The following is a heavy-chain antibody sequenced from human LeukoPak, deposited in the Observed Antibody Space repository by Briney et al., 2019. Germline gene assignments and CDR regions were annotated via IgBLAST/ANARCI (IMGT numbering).Heavy chain of an antibody. CDR3: ATNNWNSISDVVDV. D-gene: IGHD1-7*01. J-gene: IGHJ6*02. Sequence: ASVKVSCKASGYTFTSYGISWVRQAPGQGLEWMGWISAYNGNTNYAQKLQGRVTMTTDTSTSTAYMELRSLRSDDTAVYYCATNNWNSISDVVDVWGQGTTVTVSS. CDR1: GYTFTSYG. CDR2: ISAYNGNT. V-gene: IGHV1-18*01.